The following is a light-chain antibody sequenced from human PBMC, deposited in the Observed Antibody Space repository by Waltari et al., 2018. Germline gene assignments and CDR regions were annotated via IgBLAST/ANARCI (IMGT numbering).Light chain of an antibody. CDR3: SSYAGSNSVI. J-gene: IGLJ2*01. Sequence: QSALTQPPSASGSPGQSVTISCTGTSLDVGGYSYLSWYQQQPGKAPKLLIYEVSKRPSGVPHRFSGSKSGNTASLTVSGLQAEDESDYYCSSYAGSNSVIFGGGTKLTVL. CDR2: EVS. CDR1: SLDVGGYSY. V-gene: IGLV2-8*01.